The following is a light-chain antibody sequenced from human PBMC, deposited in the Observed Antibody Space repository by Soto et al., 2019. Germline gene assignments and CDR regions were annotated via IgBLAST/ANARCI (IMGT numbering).Light chain of an antibody. J-gene: IGLJ3*02. Sequence: QSALTQPASVSGSPGQSITISWTGTSSDVGGYNYVSWYQQHPGKAPKLMIYEVSNRPSGVSNRFSGSKSGNTASLTISGLQAEDEADYYCSSYTSSSPLVFGGGTKVTVL. CDR3: SSYTSSSPLV. CDR1: SSDVGGYNY. CDR2: EVS. V-gene: IGLV2-14*01.